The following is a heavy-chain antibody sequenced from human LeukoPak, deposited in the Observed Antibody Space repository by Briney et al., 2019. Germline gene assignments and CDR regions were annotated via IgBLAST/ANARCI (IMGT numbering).Heavy chain of an antibody. CDR2: IRYDGSNK. V-gene: IGHV3-30*02. CDR1: GFTFSSYG. J-gene: IGHJ4*02. Sequence: GGSLRLSCAASGFTFSSYGMHWVRQAPGKGLEWVAFIRYDGSNKYYADSVKGRFTIPRDNSKNTLYLQMNSLRAEDTAVYYCAKTRAVLRYFDWLSSYWGQGTLVTVSS. D-gene: IGHD3-9*01. CDR3: AKTRAVLRYFDWLSSY.